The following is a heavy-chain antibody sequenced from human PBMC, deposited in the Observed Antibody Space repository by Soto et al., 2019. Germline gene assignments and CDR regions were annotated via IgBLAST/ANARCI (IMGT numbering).Heavy chain of an antibody. V-gene: IGHV3-53*01. CDR2: IYSGGST. CDR3: ARDGIAAAAHAEYFQH. CDR1: GFTVSSNY. Sequence: GGSLRLSCAASGFTVSSNYMSWVRQAPGKGLEWVSVIYSGGSTYYADSVKGRFTISRDNSKNTLYLQMNSLRAEDTAVYYCARDGIAAAAHAEYFQHWGQGTLVTVSS. J-gene: IGHJ1*01. D-gene: IGHD6-13*01.